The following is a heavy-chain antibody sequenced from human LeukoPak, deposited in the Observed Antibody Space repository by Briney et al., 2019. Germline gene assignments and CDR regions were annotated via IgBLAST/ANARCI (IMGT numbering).Heavy chain of an antibody. D-gene: IGHD1-14*01. Sequence: PGGSLRLSCAASGFTFSNYGMHWVRQAPGKGLEWVAVISYAGSTEYYADSAKGGFTISRDNSKNTVYLQMNSLRPEDTAVYYCAKEGRTSEGAYYFDYWGQGTLVTVSS. J-gene: IGHJ4*02. V-gene: IGHV3-30*18. CDR2: ISYAGSTE. CDR1: GFTFSNYG. CDR3: AKEGRTSEGAYYFDY.